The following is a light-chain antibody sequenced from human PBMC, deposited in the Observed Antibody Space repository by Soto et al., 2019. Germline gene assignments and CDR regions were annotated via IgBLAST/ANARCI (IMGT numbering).Light chain of an antibody. CDR3: SSYAVSNILV. V-gene: IGLV2-8*01. J-gene: IGLJ2*01. CDR1: SSDVGDYNY. CDR2: EVS. Sequence: QSVLTQPPSASGSPGQSVTISCTGTSSDVGDYNYVSWYQQHPGKAPKLMIYEVSKRPSGVPDRFSGSKSGNTASLTVSGLQAEDEADYFCSSYAVSNILVFGGGTKLTVL.